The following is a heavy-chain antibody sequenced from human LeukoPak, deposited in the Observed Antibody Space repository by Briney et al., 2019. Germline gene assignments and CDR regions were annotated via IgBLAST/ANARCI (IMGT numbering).Heavy chain of an antibody. CDR2: IYYSEST. Sequence: SETLSLTCTVSGGSISSYYWSWIRQPPGKGLEWIGYIYYSESTNYNPSLKSRVTISVDTSKNQFSLKLSSVTAADTAVYYCARDGIAAAGKSIDAFDIWGQGTMVTVSS. J-gene: IGHJ3*02. D-gene: IGHD6-13*01. V-gene: IGHV4-59*01. CDR3: ARDGIAAAGKSIDAFDI. CDR1: GGSISSYY.